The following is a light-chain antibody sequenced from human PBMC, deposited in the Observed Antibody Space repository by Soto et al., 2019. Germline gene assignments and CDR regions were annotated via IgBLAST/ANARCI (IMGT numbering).Light chain of an antibody. V-gene: IGLV2-14*01. CDR3: LSKRGDTTEV. CDR1: SSDVGGYDY. J-gene: IGLJ1*01. CDR2: EVT. Sequence: QPVLTQPASVSGSPGQSITISCTGTSSDVGGYDYVSWYQQHPGKAPKLIIYEVTNRPSGVSNRFSGSKSGNTASLTISGLQAEDEADYYCLSKRGDTTEVFGTGTKLTVL.